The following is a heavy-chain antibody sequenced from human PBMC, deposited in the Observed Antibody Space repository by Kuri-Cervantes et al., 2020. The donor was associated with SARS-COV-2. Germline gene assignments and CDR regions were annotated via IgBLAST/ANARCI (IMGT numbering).Heavy chain of an antibody. CDR3: AIFFIPGVVDY. J-gene: IGHJ4*02. D-gene: IGHD2-21*01. Sequence: GGSLRLSCKGSGFSFTSYFISWVRQMPGKGLEWMGRIDPSDSYTNYSPSFQGHVTFSADKSINTAYLQWSGLRASDTAIYYCAIFFIPGVVDYWGSGTLVTVSS. CDR1: GFSFTSYF. CDR2: IDPSDSYT. V-gene: IGHV5-10-1*01.